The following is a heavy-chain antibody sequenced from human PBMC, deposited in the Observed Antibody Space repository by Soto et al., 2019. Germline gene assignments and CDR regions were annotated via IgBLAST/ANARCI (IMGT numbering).Heavy chain of an antibody. V-gene: IGHV3-13*01. CDR1: GFTFSFYD. D-gene: IGHD3-10*01. CDR3: AGGGGFGEQYSDAFDI. J-gene: IGHJ3*02. CDR2: IGTAGHA. Sequence: GGSLRLSCAASGFTFSFYDMHWVRQAIGKGLEWVSVIGTAGHAYYAGSVKGRFTITRENARNSLYLQMNSLRDGDTAVYYCAGGGGFGEQYSDAFDIWGQGTMVTVSS.